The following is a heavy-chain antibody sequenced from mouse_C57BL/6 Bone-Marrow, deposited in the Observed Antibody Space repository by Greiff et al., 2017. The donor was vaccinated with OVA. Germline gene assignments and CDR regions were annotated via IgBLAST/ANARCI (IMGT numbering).Heavy chain of an antibody. CDR2: INPSSGYT. CDR3: ARSRDSAGY. V-gene: IGHV1-4*01. J-gene: IGHJ2*01. Sequence: QVQLQQSGADLVRPGASVKMSCKASGYTFTSYSMHWVKQRPGQGLEWIGYINPSSGYTNYNQKFKDKATLTADKSSSTAYMQLSRLTSEDSAVYDCARSRDSAGYWGQGTTLTVSS. CDR1: GYTFTSYS. D-gene: IGHD3-2*02.